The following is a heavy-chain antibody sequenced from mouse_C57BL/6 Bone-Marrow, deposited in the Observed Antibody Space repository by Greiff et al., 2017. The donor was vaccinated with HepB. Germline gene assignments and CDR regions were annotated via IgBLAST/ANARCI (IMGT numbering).Heavy chain of an antibody. CDR3: ARDTTVRFAY. D-gene: IGHD1-1*01. CDR2: INPYNGGT. CDR1: GYTFTDYY. V-gene: IGHV1-19*01. Sequence: VHVKQSGPVLVKPGASVKMSCKASGYTFTDYYMNWVKQSHGKSLEWIGVINPYNGGTSYNQKFKGKATLTVDKSSSTAYMELNSLTSEDSAVYYCARDTTVRFAYWGQGTLVTVSA. J-gene: IGHJ3*01.